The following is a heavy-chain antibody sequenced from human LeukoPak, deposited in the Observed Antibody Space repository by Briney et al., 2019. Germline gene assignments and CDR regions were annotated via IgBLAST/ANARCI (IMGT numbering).Heavy chain of an antibody. D-gene: IGHD1-26*01. CDR1: VYTFTDYY. J-gene: IGHJ2*01. CDR3: ATDFHSGSYGNWYFDL. CDR2: VDPEDGET. Sequence: ASVKISCKVSVYTFTDYYMHWVQQAPGKGLEWMGLVDPEDGETIYAEKFQGRVTITADTSTDTAYMELSSLRSEDTAVYYCATDFHSGSYGNWYFDLWGRGTLVTVSS. V-gene: IGHV1-69-2*01.